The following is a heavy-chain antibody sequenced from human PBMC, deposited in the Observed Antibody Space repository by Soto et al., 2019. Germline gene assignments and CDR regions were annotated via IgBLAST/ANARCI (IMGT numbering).Heavy chain of an antibody. CDR1: GFTFNNYW. CDR2: INGDGRTT. D-gene: IGHD1-20*01. Sequence: EVQLVESGGGLVQTGGSLRLSCAASGFTFNNYWMHWVRQAPGKGLVWVSRINGDGRTTNYADSVKGRFTISRDNAQNTLYLQMNSLRAEGTAVYYCARGLYNKYGHDYWGQGTLVTVSS. J-gene: IGHJ4*02. V-gene: IGHV3-74*01. CDR3: ARGLYNKYGHDY.